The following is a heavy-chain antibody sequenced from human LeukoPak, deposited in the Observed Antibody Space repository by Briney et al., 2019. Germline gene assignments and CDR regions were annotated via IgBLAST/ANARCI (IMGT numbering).Heavy chain of an antibody. CDR2: IWYDGSNK. D-gene: IGHD3-3*01. J-gene: IGHJ6*03. CDR3: AKLATSLTMSYYMDV. V-gene: IGHV3-33*06. Sequence: GGSLRLSCAASGFRFSDYYMNWIRQAPGKGLEWVAVIWYDGSNKYYADSVKGRFTISRDNSKNTLYLQMNSLRAEDTAVYYCAKLATSLTMSYYMDVWGKGTTVTVSS. CDR1: GFRFSDYY.